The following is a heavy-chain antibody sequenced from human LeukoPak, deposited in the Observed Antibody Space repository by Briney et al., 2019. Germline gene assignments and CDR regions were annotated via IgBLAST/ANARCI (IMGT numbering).Heavy chain of an antibody. Sequence: PSETLSLTCTVSGGSISSYYWSWIRQPPGKGLEWIGYIYYSGSTNYNPSLKSRVTISVDTSKNQFSLKLSSVTAADTAVYYCARNYRGNYFDYWGQGTLVTVSS. CDR2: IYYSGST. J-gene: IGHJ4*02. CDR1: GGSISSYY. CDR3: ARNYRGNYFDY. D-gene: IGHD5-24*01. V-gene: IGHV4-59*01.